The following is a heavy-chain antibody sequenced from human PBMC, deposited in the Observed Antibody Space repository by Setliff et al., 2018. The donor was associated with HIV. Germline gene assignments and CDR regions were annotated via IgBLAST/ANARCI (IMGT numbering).Heavy chain of an antibody. V-gene: IGHV4-61*02. J-gene: IGHJ5*02. CDR3: ARGFGSLDP. Sequence: PSETLSLTCTVSGGSISSGGYYWAWTRQPAGKGLEFIGRVYFSGSTNYSPSLKSRVTISLDTSKNRFSLNLRSVTAADTAVYYCARGFGSLDPWGKGTLVTVSS. D-gene: IGHD1-26*01. CDR1: GGSISSGGYY. CDR2: VYFSGST.